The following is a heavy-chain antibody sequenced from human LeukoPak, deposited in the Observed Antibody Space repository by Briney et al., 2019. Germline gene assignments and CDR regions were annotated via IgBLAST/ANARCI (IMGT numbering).Heavy chain of an antibody. Sequence: GGSLRLSCAASGFTVSSYYMNWVRQAPGKELEWVSVIYTGGGRYYADSVRGRFTISRDISKNTLYLQMNSLRAEDTALYYCAKSGLNRFDYWGQGTLVTVSS. D-gene: IGHD2-15*01. CDR3: AKSGLNRFDY. CDR2: IYTGGGR. CDR1: GFTVSSYY. V-gene: IGHV3-53*01. J-gene: IGHJ4*02.